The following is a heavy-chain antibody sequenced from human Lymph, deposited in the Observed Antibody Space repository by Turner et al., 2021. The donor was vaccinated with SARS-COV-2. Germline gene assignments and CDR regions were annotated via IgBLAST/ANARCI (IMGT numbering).Heavy chain of an antibody. V-gene: IGHV1-24*01. Sequence: QVQLVQSGAEEKKPGASVTVSCKVSGSTLTELSMHWVRQAPGKGLEWMGGFDLEDGETIYAQKFQGRVTMTEDTSTDTPYMELSSLRSEDTAVYYCAIGSSKPQWLDLFWYWGQGTLVTVSS. CDR1: GSTLTELS. J-gene: IGHJ4*02. CDR3: AIGSSKPQWLDLFWY. D-gene: IGHD6-19*01. CDR2: FDLEDGET.